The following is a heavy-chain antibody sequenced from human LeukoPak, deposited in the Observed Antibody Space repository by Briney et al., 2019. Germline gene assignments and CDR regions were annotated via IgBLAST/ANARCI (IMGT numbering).Heavy chain of an antibody. J-gene: IGHJ4*02. CDR3: ARDKGYFDY. Sequence: GVSLRLSCAASGFTFSTYWISWVRQAPGKGLEWVANIKQDGSEKSYVDSVKGRFTISRDNAKNSLFLQMNSLRADDTAVYFCARDKGYFDYWGQGTLVTVSS. D-gene: IGHD2-15*01. V-gene: IGHV3-7*01. CDR2: IKQDGSEK. CDR1: GFTFSTYW.